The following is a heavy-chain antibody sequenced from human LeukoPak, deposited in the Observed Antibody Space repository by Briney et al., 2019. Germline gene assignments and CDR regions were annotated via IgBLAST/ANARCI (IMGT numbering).Heavy chain of an antibody. V-gene: IGHV1-2*02. CDR1: GYTFTGYY. D-gene: IGHD3-9*01. Sequence: ASVKVSCKASGYTFTGYYMHWVRQAPGQGLEWMGWINPNSGGTNYAQKFQGRVTMTRDTSISTAYMELSRLRSDDTAVYYCARDDYDILTGYYPPRGYMDVWGKGTTVTISS. J-gene: IGHJ6*03. CDR3: ARDDYDILTGYYPPRGYMDV. CDR2: INPNSGGT.